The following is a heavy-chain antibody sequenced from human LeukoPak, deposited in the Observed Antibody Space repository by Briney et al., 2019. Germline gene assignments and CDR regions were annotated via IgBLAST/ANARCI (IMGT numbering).Heavy chain of an antibody. Sequence: GGSLRLSCAASGFTFSNYGMHWVRQAPGKGLEWVAVISYDGSNKYYADSVKGRFTISRDNSKNTLYLQMNSLRAEDTAVYYCASASVVTPYWGQGTLVTVSS. CDR2: ISYDGSNK. V-gene: IGHV3-30*03. D-gene: IGHD4-23*01. CDR1: GFTFSNYG. J-gene: IGHJ4*02. CDR3: ASASVVTPY.